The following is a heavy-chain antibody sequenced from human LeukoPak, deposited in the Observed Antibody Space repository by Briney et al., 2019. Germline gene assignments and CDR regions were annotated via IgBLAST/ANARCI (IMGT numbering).Heavy chain of an antibody. CDR2: MNPNSGDT. D-gene: IGHD3-22*01. CDR3: ARGLGDYYDTSGYYYAVPAH. Sequence: ASVKVSCKASGYTFTTYDITWVRQATGQGLEWMGWMNPNSGDTAYAQKFQGRVAMTRDTSISTAYMELSSLRSEDTAVYYCARGLGDYYDTSGYYYAVPAHWGQGTLVTVSS. J-gene: IGHJ4*02. CDR1: GYTFTTYD. V-gene: IGHV1-8*01.